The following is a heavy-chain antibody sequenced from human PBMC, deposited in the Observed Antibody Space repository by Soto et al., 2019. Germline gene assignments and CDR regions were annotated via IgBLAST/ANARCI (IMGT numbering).Heavy chain of an antibody. V-gene: IGHV4-61*01. CDR2: IYYTGST. D-gene: IGHD2-21*02. Sequence: PSETLSLTCSVSGSFVSSGTSYWSWIRQPPGKGLEWIGNIYYTGSTKYNPSLKRRVSISVDTSKNQFSLNLSSVTAADTAVYYCTRDGDGRMTTNPYYYYGMDVWGPGITVTVSS. J-gene: IGHJ6*02. CDR1: GSFVSSGTSY. CDR3: TRDGDGRMTTNPYYYYGMDV.